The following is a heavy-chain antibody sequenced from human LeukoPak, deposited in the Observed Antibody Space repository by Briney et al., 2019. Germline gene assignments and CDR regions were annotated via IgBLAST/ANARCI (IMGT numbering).Heavy chain of an antibody. V-gene: IGHV4-59*08. Sequence: PSETLSLTCTVSGGSISTYYWSWIRQPPGEGLEWIGSIYYSGTTHSNPSLKSRATISVDSSKNQFSLKLSSVTAADTAVYFCARKGGILDAFDIWGQGTMVTVSS. CDR3: ARKGGILDAFDI. D-gene: IGHD6-13*01. J-gene: IGHJ3*02. CDR1: GGSISTYY. CDR2: IYYSGTT.